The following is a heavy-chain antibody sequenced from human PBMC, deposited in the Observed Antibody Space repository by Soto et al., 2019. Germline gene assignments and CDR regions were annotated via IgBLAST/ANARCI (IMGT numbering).Heavy chain of an antibody. CDR2: IYYSGST. Sequence: QVQLQESGPGLVKPSETLSLTCTVSGGSISSYYWSWIRQPPGKGLEWIGYIYYSGSTNYNPSLKSRVTISVDTSKNHFSLKLSSVTAADTAVYYGARSPEQITMGRDYMDVWGKGTTVTVSS. CDR3: ARSPEQITMGRDYMDV. CDR1: GGSISSYY. V-gene: IGHV4-59*08. D-gene: IGHD3-10*01. J-gene: IGHJ6*03.